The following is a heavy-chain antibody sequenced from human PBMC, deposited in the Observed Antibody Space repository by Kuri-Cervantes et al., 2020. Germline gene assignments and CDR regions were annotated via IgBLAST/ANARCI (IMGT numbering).Heavy chain of an antibody. CDR3: ARTSVYYSGGSCYSEHDY. V-gene: IGHV4-59*01. CDR1: GGSISSYY. D-gene: IGHD2-15*01. CDR2: IYYSGST. Sequence: SETLSLTCTVSGGSISSYYWSWIRQPPGKGLEWIGYIYYSGSTNYNPSLKSRVTISVDTSKNQFSLKLSSVTAADTAVYYCARTSVYYSGGSCYSEHDYWGQGTLVTVSS. J-gene: IGHJ4*02.